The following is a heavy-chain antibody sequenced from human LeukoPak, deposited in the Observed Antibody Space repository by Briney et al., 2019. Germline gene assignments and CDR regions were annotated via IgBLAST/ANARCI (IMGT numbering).Heavy chain of an antibody. CDR3: ARASPYYDFWSGYSPYFDY. V-gene: IGHV4-39*02. CDR1: GGSISSSSYY. J-gene: IGHJ4*02. Sequence: PSETLSLTCTVSGGSISSSSYYWGWIRQPPGKGLEWIGSIYYSGSTYYNPSLKSRVTISVDTSKNQFSLKLSSVTAADTAVYYCARASPYYDFWSGYSPYFDYWGQGTLVTVSS. CDR2: IYYSGST. D-gene: IGHD3-3*01.